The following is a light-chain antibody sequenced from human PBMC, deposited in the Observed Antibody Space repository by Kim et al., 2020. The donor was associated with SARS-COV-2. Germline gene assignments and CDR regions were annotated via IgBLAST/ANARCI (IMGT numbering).Light chain of an antibody. Sequence: GKTARITCGGTNIGSKSVHWYQQKPGQAPVLVIYYDSDRPSGIPERFSGSNSGNTATLTISRVEAGDEADYYCQVWDSSSDHPVVFGGGTQLTVL. J-gene: IGLJ2*01. V-gene: IGLV3-21*04. CDR2: YDS. CDR1: NIGSKS. CDR3: QVWDSSSDHPVV.